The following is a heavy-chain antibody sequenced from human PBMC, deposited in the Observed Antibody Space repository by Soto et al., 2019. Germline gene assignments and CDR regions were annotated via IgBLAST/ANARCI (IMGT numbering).Heavy chain of an antibody. J-gene: IGHJ6*02. CDR2: ISYDGSKK. Sequence: QVQLVESGGGVVQPGRSQRLSCAASGFTFSSYGMHWVRQAPGQGLEWVAVISYDGSKKDYADSVKGRFTSSRDNSKNPLYMQMTSLRAEDTAVYYCAKDPARGVYYYGMDVWGQGTTVTVSS. D-gene: IGHD2-8*01. CDR1: GFTFSSYG. CDR3: AKDPARGVYYYGMDV. V-gene: IGHV3-30*18.